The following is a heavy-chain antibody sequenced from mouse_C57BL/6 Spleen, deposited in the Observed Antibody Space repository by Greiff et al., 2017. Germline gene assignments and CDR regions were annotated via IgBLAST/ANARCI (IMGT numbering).Heavy chain of an antibody. CDR1: GYTFTSYW. V-gene: IGHV1-53*01. Sequence: QVQLQQPGTELVKPGASVKLSCKASGYTFTSYWMHWVKQRPGQGLEWIGNINPSNGGTNYNEQFKRKATLTVDKSSSTAYMQLSSLTSEDAAVYYCARSRGNFYFDYWGQGTTLTVSS. D-gene: IGHD3-3*01. CDR2: INPSNGGT. CDR3: ARSRGNFYFDY. J-gene: IGHJ2*01.